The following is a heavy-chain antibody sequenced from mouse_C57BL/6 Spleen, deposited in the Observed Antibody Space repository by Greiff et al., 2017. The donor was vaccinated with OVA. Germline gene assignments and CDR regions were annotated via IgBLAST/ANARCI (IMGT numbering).Heavy chain of an antibody. CDR2: IYPGDGDT. J-gene: IGHJ1*03. CDR3: ARYYYGSSPWYFDV. V-gene: IGHV1-80*01. Sequence: QVQLQQSGAELVQPGSSFNISCKASGYAFSSYWMNWVKQRPGKGLEWIGQIYPGDGDTNYNGKFKGKATLTADKSSSTAYMQLSSLTSEDSAVYFCARYYYGSSPWYFDVWGTGTTVTVSS. D-gene: IGHD1-1*01. CDR1: GYAFSSYW.